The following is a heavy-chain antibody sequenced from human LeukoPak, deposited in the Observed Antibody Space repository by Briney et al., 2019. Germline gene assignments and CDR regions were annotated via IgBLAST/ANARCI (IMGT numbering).Heavy chain of an antibody. CDR3: ARKRGSGRGRSGYFDY. CDR1: GGSISSSSYY. CDR2: IYYSGST. D-gene: IGHD3-10*01. Sequence: SETLSLTCTVSGGSISSSSYYWGWIRQPPGKGLEWIGSIYYSGSTYYNPSLKSRVTIPVDTSKNQFSLKLSSVTAADTAVYYCARKRGSGRGRSGYFDYWGQGTLVTVSS. V-gene: IGHV4-39*01. J-gene: IGHJ4*02.